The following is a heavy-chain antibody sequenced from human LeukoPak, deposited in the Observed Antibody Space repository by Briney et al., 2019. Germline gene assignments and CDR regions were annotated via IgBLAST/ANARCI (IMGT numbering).Heavy chain of an antibody. CDR2: INSDGSDP. V-gene: IGHV3-74*01. J-gene: IGHJ4*02. CDR3: ALLWFGESPY. Sequence: PGGSLRLSCAASGFTFSSYWMHWVRQAPGKGLVWVSRINSDGSDPTYADSVKGRFTTFRDNAKKTLYLQMNSLRAEDTGVYYCALLWFGESPYWGRGTLVTVSS. D-gene: IGHD3-10*01. CDR1: GFTFSSYW.